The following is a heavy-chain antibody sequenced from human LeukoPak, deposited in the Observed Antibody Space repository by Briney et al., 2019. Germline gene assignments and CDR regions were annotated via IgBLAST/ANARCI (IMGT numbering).Heavy chain of an antibody. J-gene: IGHJ4*02. Sequence: GGSLRLSCVASGFTLRSYVMNWVRQTPGKGLEWVSSIRGSGDSTFYADSVKGRFSISRDNAKNTLYLQMNSLRAEDTAVYYCARAGRGLRYFDWLTYDYWGQGTLVTVSS. CDR1: GFTLRSYV. CDR3: ARAGRGLRYFDWLTYDY. D-gene: IGHD3-9*01. CDR2: IRGSGDST. V-gene: IGHV3-23*01.